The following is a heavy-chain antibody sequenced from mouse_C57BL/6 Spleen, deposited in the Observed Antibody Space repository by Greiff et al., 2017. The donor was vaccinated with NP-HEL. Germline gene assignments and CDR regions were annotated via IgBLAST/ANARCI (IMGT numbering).Heavy chain of an antibody. CDR1: GFNIKDYY. CDR3: TRYDYDASGLAMDY. D-gene: IGHD2-4*01. CDR2: IDPEDGDT. Sequence: EVQRVESGAELVRPGASVKLSCTASGFNIKDYYMHWVKQRPEQGLEWIGRIDPEDGDTEYAPKFQGKATMTADTSSNTAYLQLSSLTSEDTAVYYCTRYDYDASGLAMDYWGQGTSVTVSS. J-gene: IGHJ4*01. V-gene: IGHV14-1*01.